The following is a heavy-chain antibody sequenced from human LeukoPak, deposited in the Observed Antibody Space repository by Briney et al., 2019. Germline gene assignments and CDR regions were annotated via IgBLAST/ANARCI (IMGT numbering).Heavy chain of an antibody. CDR2: INPNSGDT. CDR3: ARDRSIVVVPAAMPTYYMDV. D-gene: IGHD2-2*01. J-gene: IGHJ6*03. CDR1: GYTLTGYY. Sequence: ASVKVSCKASGYTLTGYYMHWVRQGPGQGLEWIVGINPNSGDTNYAQKFQGRVTMTRDTSISTAYMELSRLRSDDTVVYYCARDRSIVVVPAAMPTYYMDVWGKGTTVTVSS. V-gene: IGHV1-2*05.